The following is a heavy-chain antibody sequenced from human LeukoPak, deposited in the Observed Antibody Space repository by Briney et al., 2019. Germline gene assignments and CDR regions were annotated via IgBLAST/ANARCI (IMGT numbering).Heavy chain of an antibody. CDR3: AKDRGWYDY. Sequence: GGSLRLSCAAFGFTFDDYAMHWVRQAPGKGLEWVSLISGDGGSTYYADSVKGRFTISRDNSKNSLYLQMNSLRTEDTALYHCAKDRGWYDYWGQGTLVTVSS. D-gene: IGHD6-19*01. J-gene: IGHJ4*02. V-gene: IGHV3-43*02. CDR1: GFTFDDYA. CDR2: ISGDGGST.